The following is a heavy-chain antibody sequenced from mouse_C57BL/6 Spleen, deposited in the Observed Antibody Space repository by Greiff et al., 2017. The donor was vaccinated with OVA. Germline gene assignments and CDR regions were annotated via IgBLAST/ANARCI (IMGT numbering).Heavy chain of an antibody. CDR3: TRDSDYPYFDD. V-gene: IGHV5-9-1*02. CDR1: GFTFSSYA. Sequence: EVKLVESGEGLVKPGGSLKLSCAASGFTFSSYAMSWVRQTPEKRLEWVAYISSGGDYIYYADTVKGRFTISRDNARNTLYLQMSSLKSEDTAMYYCTRDSDYPYFDDWGQGTTLTVSS. J-gene: IGHJ2*01. CDR2: ISSGGDYI. D-gene: IGHD2-4*01.